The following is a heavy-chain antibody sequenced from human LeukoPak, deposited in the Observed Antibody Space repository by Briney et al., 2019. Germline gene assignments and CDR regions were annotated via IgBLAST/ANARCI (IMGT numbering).Heavy chain of an antibody. J-gene: IGHJ6*03. Sequence: GSLRLSCEASGFTFSSYAMSWVRQAPGKGLEWVSAISGSGGSTYYADSVKGRFTISRDNSKNTLYLQMNSLRAEDTAVYYCAKEVIAHYYYYCMDVWGKGTTVTVSS. CDR1: GFTFSSYA. V-gene: IGHV3-23*01. CDR2: ISGSGGST. D-gene: IGHD2-21*01. CDR3: AKEVIAHYYYYCMDV.